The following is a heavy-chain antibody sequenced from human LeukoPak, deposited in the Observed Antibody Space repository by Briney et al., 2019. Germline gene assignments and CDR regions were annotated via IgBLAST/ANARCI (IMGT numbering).Heavy chain of an antibody. CDR3: AREDPRIIGYCSGGSCNWFDP. CDR2: ISSTGNTI. CDR1: GLTFSSYE. V-gene: IGHV3-48*03. D-gene: IGHD2-15*01. J-gene: IGHJ5*02. Sequence: PGGSLRLSCAASGLTFSSYEMNWVRQAPGKGLEWVAYISSTGNTIYYADSVKGRFTISRDNAKNSLYLQMNSLRAEDTAVYYCAREDPRIIGYCSGGSCNWFDPWGQGTLVTVSS.